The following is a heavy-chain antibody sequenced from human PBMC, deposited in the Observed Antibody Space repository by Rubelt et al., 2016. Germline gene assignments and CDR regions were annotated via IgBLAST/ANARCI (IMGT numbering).Heavy chain of an antibody. J-gene: IGHJ2*01. Sequence: EVQLVESGGGLVKPGGSLRLSCAASGFTFSSYWMHWVRQAPGKGLVWVSRINSDGSSTTYADSVKGLFTISGDNSMNALYLRMNSVRAEVAAGYYCARVGRGGRDFDLWGRGTLVTVSS. D-gene: IGHD3-16*01. V-gene: IGHV3-74*02. CDR3: ARVGRGGRDFDL. CDR2: INSDGSST. CDR1: GFTFSSYW.